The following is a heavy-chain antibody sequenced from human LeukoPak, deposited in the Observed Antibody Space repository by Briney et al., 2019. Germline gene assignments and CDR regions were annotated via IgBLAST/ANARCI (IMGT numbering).Heavy chain of an antibody. V-gene: IGHV1-2*02. CDR1: GYTFTSYG. J-gene: IGHJ5*02. CDR2: INPNSGGT. CDR3: AREAYYGSGFDP. Sequence: ASVKVSCKASGYTFTSYGISWVRQAPGQGLEWMGWINPNSGGTNYAQKFQGRVTMTRDTSISTAYMELSRLRSDDTAVYYCAREAYYGSGFDPWGQGTLVTVSS. D-gene: IGHD3-10*01.